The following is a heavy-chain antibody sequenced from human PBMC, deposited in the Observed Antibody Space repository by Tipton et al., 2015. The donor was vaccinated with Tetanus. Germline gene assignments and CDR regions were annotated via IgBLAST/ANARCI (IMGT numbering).Heavy chain of an antibody. V-gene: IGHV3-23*01. D-gene: IGHD2-21*02. CDR2: ISGTGGRT. CDR3: ARGMAEASNCGGDCYSDYWGQGTLVTVPSGMDV. CDR1: GFTFSSYW. J-gene: IGHJ6*02. Sequence: SLRLSCAASGFTFSSYWMSWVRQAPGKGLERVSGISGTGGRTYYRDGGRGRFAVSRDNSGNKLFLQMISLRAEDQAVYSCARGMAEASNCGGDCYSDYWGQGTLVTVPSGMDVWGQGTTVTVSS.